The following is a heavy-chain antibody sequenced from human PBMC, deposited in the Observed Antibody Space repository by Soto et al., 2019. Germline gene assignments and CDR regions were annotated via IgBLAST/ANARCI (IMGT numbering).Heavy chain of an antibody. CDR2: INPNSGNI. J-gene: IGHJ4*02. D-gene: IGHD3-10*01. CDR3: ARGRASGSYYLLDY. Sequence: QVQLVQSGAEVKKPGASVKVSCKASGNTFTSYDINWVRQATGHGLEWMGWINPNSGNIGDAQRFPGREPMTRDTAIRTAYMEVSMLRSDDTAVYYCARGRASGSYYLLDYGGQGTLVTVSS. CDR1: GNTFTSYD. V-gene: IGHV1-8*01.